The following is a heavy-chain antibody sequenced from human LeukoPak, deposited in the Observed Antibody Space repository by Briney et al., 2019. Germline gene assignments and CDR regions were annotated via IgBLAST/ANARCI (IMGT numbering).Heavy chain of an antibody. V-gene: IGHV4-30-4*01. CDR2: IYYSGSA. D-gene: IGHD2-15*01. Sequence: SETLSLTCTVSGGSISSGDYYWSWIRQPPGKGLEWIGYIYYSGSAYYNPSLKSRVTISVDTSKNQFSLKLSSVTAADTAVYYCATVVVAAKLFDYWGQGTLVTVSS. CDR3: ATVVVAAKLFDY. J-gene: IGHJ4*02. CDR1: GGSISSGDYY.